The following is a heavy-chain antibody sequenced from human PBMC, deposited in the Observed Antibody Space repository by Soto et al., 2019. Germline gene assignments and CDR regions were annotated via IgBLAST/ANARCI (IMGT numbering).Heavy chain of an antibody. J-gene: IGHJ4*01. V-gene: IGHV3-11*01. CDR2: INPRGETR. D-gene: IGHD1-1*01. Sequence: GSLRLSCAASGFTFSDYYMNWIRQAPGQGLEWLSFINPRGETRYIADSIRGRFTFSRDNARRSLYVQMNSLRAEDTAVYYCSRSGLPLIEILDYWGHGTLVTVSS. CDR1: GFTFSDYY. CDR3: SRSGLPLIEILDY.